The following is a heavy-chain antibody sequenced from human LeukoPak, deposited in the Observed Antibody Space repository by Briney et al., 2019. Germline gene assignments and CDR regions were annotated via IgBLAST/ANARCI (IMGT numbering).Heavy chain of an antibody. J-gene: IGHJ4*02. V-gene: IGHV1-2*02. CDR3: ARETPVYYYDSSGYSVGLDY. D-gene: IGHD3-22*01. CDR1: GYTFTGYY. Sequence: ASVKVSCKASGYTFTGYYMHWVRQAPGQGLEWLGWINPNSGGTNYAQQFQGRVTMTRDTSISTAYLELSRLRSDDTAVYYCARETPVYYYDSSGYSVGLDYWGQGTLVTVSS. CDR2: INPNSGGT.